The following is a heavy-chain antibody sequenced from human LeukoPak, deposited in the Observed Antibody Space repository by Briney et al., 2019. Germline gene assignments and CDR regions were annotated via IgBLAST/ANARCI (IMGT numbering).Heavy chain of an antibody. CDR1: GGSISSYY. Sequence: PSETLSLTCTVSGGSISSYYWSWIRQPPGKGLEWIGYIYYSGSTNYNPSLKSRVTISVDTSKNQFPLKLSSVTAADTAVYYCARDSRRDSSGYSIDYWGQGTLVTVSS. CDR2: IYYSGST. D-gene: IGHD3-22*01. CDR3: ARDSRRDSSGYSIDY. V-gene: IGHV4-59*01. J-gene: IGHJ4*02.